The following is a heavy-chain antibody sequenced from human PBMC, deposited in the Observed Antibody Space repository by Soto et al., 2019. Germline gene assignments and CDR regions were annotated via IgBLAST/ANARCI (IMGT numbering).Heavy chain of an antibody. CDR1: GFTFSSYA. D-gene: IGHD3-22*01. CDR3: AKDKYYYDSSGYWLALLRYGMDV. CDR2: ISGSGGST. Sequence: HAGGSLRLSCAASGFTFSSYAMSWVRQAPGKGLEWVSAISGSGGSTYYADSVKGRFTISRDNSKNTLYLQMNSLRAEDTAVYYCAKDKYYYDSSGYWLALLRYGMDVWGQGTTVTVSS. V-gene: IGHV3-23*01. J-gene: IGHJ6*02.